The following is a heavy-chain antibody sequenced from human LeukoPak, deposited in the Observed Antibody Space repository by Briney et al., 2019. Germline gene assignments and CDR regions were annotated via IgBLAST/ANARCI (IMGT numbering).Heavy chain of an antibody. Sequence: GGSLRLSCAASGFTFSSYVMAWVRQAPGTGLEWVSAISEGGDSTYYLDSVKGRFTISRGNSKNTLYLQMNSLRAEDTAVYYCAKGEQWLVLYFQHWGQGTLVTVSS. CDR2: ISEGGDST. CDR1: GFTFSSYV. D-gene: IGHD6-19*01. J-gene: IGHJ1*01. CDR3: AKGEQWLVLYFQH. V-gene: IGHV3-23*01.